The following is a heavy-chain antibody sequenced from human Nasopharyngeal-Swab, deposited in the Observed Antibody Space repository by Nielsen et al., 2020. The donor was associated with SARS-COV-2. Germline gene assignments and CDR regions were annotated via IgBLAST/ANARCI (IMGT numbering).Heavy chain of an antibody. J-gene: IGHJ6*03. CDR2: IIHSGGT. CDR1: GGSISSNTW. V-gene: IGHV4-4*02. CDR3: SRHYYYYMDI. Sequence: SETMSLNCAVSGGSISSNTWWGFVRQTPGMGLEWFGEIIHSGGTNYNPALKSRVTISVDKSKNQLSLEVTSVTAADTAVYYCSRHYYYYMDIWGKGTTVTVSS.